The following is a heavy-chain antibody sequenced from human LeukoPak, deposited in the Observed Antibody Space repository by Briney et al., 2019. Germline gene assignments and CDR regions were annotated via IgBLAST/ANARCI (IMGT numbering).Heavy chain of an antibody. CDR2: IYHSGRA. J-gene: IGHJ5*02. V-gene: IGHV4-4*02. CDR1: GGSVITTHW. Sequence: PSETLSLTCTISGGSVITTHWWNWVRQSPEKGLEWIGEIYHSGRANYNPSLESRVTISVDKSENQLSLKLTSVTAADTAVYYCAREGDYYGPGSHYGGAFDPWGQGALVTVSS. D-gene: IGHD3-10*01. CDR3: AREGDYYGPGSHYGGAFDP.